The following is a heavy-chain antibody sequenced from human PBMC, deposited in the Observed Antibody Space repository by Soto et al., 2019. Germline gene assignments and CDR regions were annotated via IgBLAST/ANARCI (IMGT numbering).Heavy chain of an antibody. Sequence: QVQLMQSGAEVKKPGASVKVSCKASGDTFSDYYIHWVRQAPGQGLEWMGTVNPSGGHTTYSQHFLGRVTMTRDTSTNTLHMELTSLTSEDTAVYYCARGGHVVVVTAALHYWGQGTLVTVSS. V-gene: IGHV1-46*01. J-gene: IGHJ4*02. CDR1: GDTFSDYY. CDR3: ARGGHVVVVTAALHY. D-gene: IGHD2-21*02. CDR2: VNPSGGHT.